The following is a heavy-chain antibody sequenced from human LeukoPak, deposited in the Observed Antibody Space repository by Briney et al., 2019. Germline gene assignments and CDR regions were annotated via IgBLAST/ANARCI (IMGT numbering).Heavy chain of an antibody. CDR3: AREPPDAHYYYYMDV. Sequence: SETLSLTCTASGGSISSYYLSWIRQPPGKGLEWVGDIYYSGSTNYNPSLTSRVTISADTSKKEVCLKLTAVTAADAAVYYCAREPPDAHYYYYMDVWGKGTTVTVSS. J-gene: IGHJ6*03. CDR1: GGSISSYY. D-gene: IGHD1-14*01. V-gene: IGHV4-59*01. CDR2: IYYSGST.